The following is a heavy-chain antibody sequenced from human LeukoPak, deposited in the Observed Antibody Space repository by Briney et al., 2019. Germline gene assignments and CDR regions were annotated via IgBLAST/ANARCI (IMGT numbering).Heavy chain of an antibody. Sequence: PGGSLRLSCAASGFTFSSYSMNWVRQAPGKGLEWVSTISASDGSTYYADSVKGRFTISRDNSKSTLFLQMNSLRAEDTAIYYCAKDRITIQGDAFDFWGQGTMVTVSS. J-gene: IGHJ3*01. CDR2: ISASDGST. CDR1: GFTFSSYS. D-gene: IGHD2-15*01. CDR3: AKDRITIQGDAFDF. V-gene: IGHV3-23*01.